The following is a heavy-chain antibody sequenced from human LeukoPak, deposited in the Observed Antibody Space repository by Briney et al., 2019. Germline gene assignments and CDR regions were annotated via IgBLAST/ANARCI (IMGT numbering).Heavy chain of an antibody. CDR1: GFTLSSFG. D-gene: IGHD5-18*01. CDR3: AKDADTATIIYWYFDL. J-gene: IGHJ2*01. Sequence: GGSLRLSCTASGFTLSSFGMHWVRQAPGKGLEWVAVISDDGSNTYYADSVKGRFTISRDNSKNTLYLQLNSLRTEDTAVYYCAKDADTATIIYWYFDLWGRGTLVTVSS. V-gene: IGHV3-30*18. CDR2: ISDDGSNT.